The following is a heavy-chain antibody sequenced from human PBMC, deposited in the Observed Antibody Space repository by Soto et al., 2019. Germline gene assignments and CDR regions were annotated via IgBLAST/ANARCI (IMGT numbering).Heavy chain of an antibody. Sequence: PGGSLRLSCAASGFTLSSYGMHWVRQAPGKGLEWVGRIKSKPDGGTTDYAAPVKGRFTISRDDSKNTVYLQMNSLKTEDTALYYCVTGQYCDYWCQGTLVTVSS. CDR1: GFTLSSYG. V-gene: IGHV3-15*01. J-gene: IGHJ4*02. CDR3: VTGQYCDY. CDR2: IKSKPDGGTT.